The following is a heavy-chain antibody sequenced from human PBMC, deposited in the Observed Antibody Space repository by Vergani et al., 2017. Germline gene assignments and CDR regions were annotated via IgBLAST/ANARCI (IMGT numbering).Heavy chain of an antibody. CDR3: ARGCGSTSCYKRGEDWFDP. V-gene: IGHV1-18*01. Sequence: QVQLVQSGAEVKKPGASVKVFCKASGYTFTSYGISWVRQAPGQRLEWMGWISAYNGNTNYVQKLQGRVTMTRDTSTSTVFMELSSLRSEDTAVYYCARGCGSTSCYKRGEDWFDPWGQGTLVTVSS. J-gene: IGHJ5*02. CDR2: ISAYNGNT. D-gene: IGHD2-2*02. CDR1: GYTFTSYG.